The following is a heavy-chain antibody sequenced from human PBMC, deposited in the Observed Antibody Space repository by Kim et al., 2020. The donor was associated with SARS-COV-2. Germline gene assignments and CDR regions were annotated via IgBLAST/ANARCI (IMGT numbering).Heavy chain of an antibody. V-gene: IGHV4-34*01. J-gene: IGHJ5*02. D-gene: IGHD5-18*01. CDR1: GGSFSGYY. CDR2: INHSGST. CDR3: ARGPTAMARGYWFDP. Sequence: SETLSLTCAVYGGSFSGYYWSWIRQPPGKGLEWIGEINHSGSTNYNPSLKSRVTISVDTSKNQFSLKLSSVTAADTAVYYCARGPTAMARGYWFDPWGQGTLVTVSS.